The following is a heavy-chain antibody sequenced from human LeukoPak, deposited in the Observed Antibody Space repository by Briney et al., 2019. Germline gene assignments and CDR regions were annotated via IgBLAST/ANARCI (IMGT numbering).Heavy chain of an antibody. J-gene: IGHJ4*02. CDR3: GAGDSYYFDY. D-gene: IGHD4-17*01. V-gene: IGHV4-4*02. CDR2: VYHSGST. CDR1: GGSISSSNW. Sequence: TSGTLSLTCAVSGGSISSSNWWSWVRQPPGKGLEWIGEVYHSGSTNYNPSLESRVTISIDKSKNQFSLKLSSVTAADTAVYYCGAGDSYYFDYWGQGTLVTVSS.